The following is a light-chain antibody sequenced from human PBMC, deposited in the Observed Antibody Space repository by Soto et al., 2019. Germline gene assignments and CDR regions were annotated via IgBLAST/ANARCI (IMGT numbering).Light chain of an antibody. J-gene: IGKJ1*01. CDR3: HQYNNWPWR. CDR2: AAS. CDR1: QRVSSH. Sequence: ERVMTQSPAALSVSPGEKGTRSCRASQRVSSHLAWYQQKPGQAPRLLIYAASTRATGIPVRFSGSGSETEFTLTIRSLQAEDSALDYCHQYNNWPWRFGQGTKVDIK. V-gene: IGKV3-15*01.